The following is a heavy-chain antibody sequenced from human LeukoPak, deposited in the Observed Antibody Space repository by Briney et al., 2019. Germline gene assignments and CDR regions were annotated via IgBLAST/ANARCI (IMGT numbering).Heavy chain of an antibody. V-gene: IGHV3-23*01. D-gene: IGHD3-3*01. Sequence: TGGSLRLSCASSGFIFSSYGMNWVRQAPGKGLEWVSSISDGGGNTYYADSVKGRFTISRDDSKNTLYLQMNSLRAEDTAVYYCAKDRTVVIIPDAFDIWGQGTMVTVSS. CDR2: ISDGGGNT. CDR1: GFIFSSYG. J-gene: IGHJ3*02. CDR3: AKDRTVVIIPDAFDI.